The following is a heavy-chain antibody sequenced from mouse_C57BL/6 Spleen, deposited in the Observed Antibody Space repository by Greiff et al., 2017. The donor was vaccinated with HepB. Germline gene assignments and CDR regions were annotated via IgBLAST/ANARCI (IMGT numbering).Heavy chain of an antibody. D-gene: IGHD3-3*01. J-gene: IGHJ4*01. CDR3: ARTWLYYAMDY. V-gene: IGHV1-64*01. CDR2: IHPNSGST. Sequence: QVQLQQPGAELVKPGASVKLSCKASGYTFTSYWMHWVKQRPGPGLEWIGMIHPNSGSTNYNEKFKSKATLTVDKSSSTAYMQLSSLTSEDSAVYYCARTWLYYAMDYWGQGTSVTVSS. CDR1: GYTFTSYW.